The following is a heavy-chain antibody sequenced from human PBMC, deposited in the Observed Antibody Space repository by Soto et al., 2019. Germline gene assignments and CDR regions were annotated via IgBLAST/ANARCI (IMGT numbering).Heavy chain of an antibody. V-gene: IGHV4-30-4*01. Sequence: SETLSFTCTVSVGSISSGYYYLSWILHPPGKGLEWIGYIYYSWSTYYNPSLKSRVTISVDTSKNQFSLKLSSVTAADTAVYYCARDYCSGGSCYSGGYYGMEVWGQGTTVTFSS. J-gene: IGHJ6*01. CDR1: VGSISSGYYY. CDR3: ARDYCSGGSCYSGGYYGMEV. CDR2: IYYSWST. D-gene: IGHD2-15*01.